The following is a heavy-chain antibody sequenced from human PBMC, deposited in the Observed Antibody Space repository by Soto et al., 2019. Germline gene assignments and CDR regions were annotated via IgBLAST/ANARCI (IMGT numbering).Heavy chain of an antibody. D-gene: IGHD3-9*01. Sequence: GGSLRLSCAASGFTFSSYAMSWVRQAPGKGLEWVSGISGSGGSTYYAGSVKGRFTISRDNSKNTLYLQMNSLRAEDTAVYYCAKHLFHDILTAPDYWGQGPLVTVSS. J-gene: IGHJ4*02. CDR2: ISGSGGST. CDR1: GFTFSSYA. CDR3: AKHLFHDILTAPDY. V-gene: IGHV3-23*01.